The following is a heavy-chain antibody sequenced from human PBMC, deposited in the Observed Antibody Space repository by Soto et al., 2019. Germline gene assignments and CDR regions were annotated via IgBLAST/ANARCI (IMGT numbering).Heavy chain of an antibody. CDR1: GGSISSDY. CDR3: ARAYRNYYDSSGYYYFFDY. D-gene: IGHD3-22*01. CDR2: IYYSGST. V-gene: IGHV4-59*01. Sequence: SETLSLTCTVSGGSISSDYWSWIRQPPGKGLEWIGYIYYSGSTNYNPSLKSRVTISVDTSKNPFSLKLSSVTAADTAVYYCARAYRNYYDSSGYYYFFDYWGQGTLVTVSS. J-gene: IGHJ4*02.